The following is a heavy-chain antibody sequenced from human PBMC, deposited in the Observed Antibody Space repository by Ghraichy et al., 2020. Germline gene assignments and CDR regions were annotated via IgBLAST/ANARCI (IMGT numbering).Heavy chain of an antibody. CDR3: ARGDYYDSSGHYIEAFDI. CDR2: TRQDGSES. D-gene: IGHD3-22*01. V-gene: IGHV3-7*01. Sequence: GGSLRLSCAASGFSFSRYWMSWVRQAPGKGLEWVANTRQDGSESYYVDSVKGRFTISRDNAKNSLYLQMNRLRAEDTAVYYCARGDYYDSSGHYIEAFDIWGQGKRVTVSS. J-gene: IGHJ3*02. CDR1: GFSFSRYW.